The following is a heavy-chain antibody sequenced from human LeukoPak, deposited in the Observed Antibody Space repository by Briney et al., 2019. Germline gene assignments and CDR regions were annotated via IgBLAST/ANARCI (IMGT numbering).Heavy chain of an antibody. CDR2: ISYDGSNK. Sequence: GRSLRLSCAASAFTFSTYTMHWVRQAPGKGLEWVAVISYDGSNKYYADSVKGRFTISRDNSKNTLDLQMNSLSGDDTAIYYCARDRRWENYRMDVWGQGTTVTVSS. CDR1: AFTFSTYT. V-gene: IGHV3-30-3*01. CDR3: ARDRRWENYRMDV. D-gene: IGHD3-16*01. J-gene: IGHJ6*02.